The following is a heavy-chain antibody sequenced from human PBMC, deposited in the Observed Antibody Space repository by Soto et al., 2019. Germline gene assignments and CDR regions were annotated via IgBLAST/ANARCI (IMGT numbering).Heavy chain of an antibody. D-gene: IGHD6-19*01. CDR2: IYWDDDK. Sequence: QITLKESGPTLVKPTQTLTLTCTFSGFSLSSTRMAVGWIRQPPGKALEWLALIYWDDDKRYSPFLKSRLTINKYTSQNQVVLTMSNMDPVDTARYYCSHIVVAGLGYYFDYWGQGTLVTVSS. CDR1: GFSLSSTRMA. CDR3: SHIVVAGLGYYFDY. V-gene: IGHV2-5*02. J-gene: IGHJ4*02.